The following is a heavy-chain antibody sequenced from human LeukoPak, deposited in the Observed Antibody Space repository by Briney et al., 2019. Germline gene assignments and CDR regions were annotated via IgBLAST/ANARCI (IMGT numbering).Heavy chain of an antibody. CDR3: ARDRANNWFDP. V-gene: IGHV4-30-2*01. Sequence: PSETLSLTCAVSGGSISSGGYSWSWIRQPPGKGLEWIGYIYHSGSTYYNPSLKSRVTISVVRSKNQFSLKLSSVTAADTAVYYCARDRANNWFDPWGQGTLVTVSS. D-gene: IGHD3-10*01. CDR2: IYHSGST. CDR1: GGSISSGGYS. J-gene: IGHJ5*02.